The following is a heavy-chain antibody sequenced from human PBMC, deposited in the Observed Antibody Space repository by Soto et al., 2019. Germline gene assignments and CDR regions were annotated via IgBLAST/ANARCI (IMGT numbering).Heavy chain of an antibody. J-gene: IGHJ6*02. CDR1: GGTFSSYA. CDR2: RIPIFGTA. CDR3: ARDSEDCSGGSCYTYYYYGMDV. V-gene: IGHV1-69*01. D-gene: IGHD2-15*01. Sequence: QVQLVQSGAEVKKPGSSVKVSCNASGGTFSSYAISWVRQAPGQGLEWMGGRIPIFGTANYAQKFQGRVTITADESTSTAYMELSSLRSEDTAVYYCARDSEDCSGGSCYTYYYYGMDVWGQGTTVTVSS.